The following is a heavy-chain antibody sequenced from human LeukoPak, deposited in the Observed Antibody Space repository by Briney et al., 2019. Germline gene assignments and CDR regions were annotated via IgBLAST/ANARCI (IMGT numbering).Heavy chain of an antibody. D-gene: IGHD5-12*01. CDR1: GFTFSSYA. CDR2: ISYDGSNK. J-gene: IGHJ4*02. Sequence: GGSLRLSCAASGFTFSSYAMHWVRQAPGKGLEWVAVISYDGSNKYYADSVKGRFTISRDNSKNTLYLQMNSLRAEDTAVYYCARGPYIVATIWAPGYWGQGTLVTVSS. CDR3: ARGPYIVATIWAPGY. V-gene: IGHV3-30*04.